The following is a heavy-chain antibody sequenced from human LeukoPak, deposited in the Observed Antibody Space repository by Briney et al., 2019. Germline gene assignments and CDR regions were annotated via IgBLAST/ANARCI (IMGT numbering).Heavy chain of an antibody. Sequence: ASVKVSCKASGYTFPSYFMHWVRQAPGQGLEWMGIISPTGGSTTYAQKFQGRVTMTRDTSTSTVYMELSSLRSEDTAVYYCARDGPPGDYILRYWGQGTLVTVSS. J-gene: IGHJ4*02. V-gene: IGHV1-46*01. D-gene: IGHD4-17*01. CDR2: ISPTGGST. CDR1: GYTFPSYF. CDR3: ARDGPPGDYILRY.